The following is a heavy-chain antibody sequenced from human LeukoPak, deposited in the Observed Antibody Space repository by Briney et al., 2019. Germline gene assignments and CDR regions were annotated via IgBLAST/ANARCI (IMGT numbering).Heavy chain of an antibody. CDR3: ARDQYYDILAGYSWFDP. D-gene: IGHD3-9*01. CDR1: GGTFSSYA. V-gene: IGHV1-69*05. J-gene: IGHJ5*02. CDR2: IIPIFGTA. Sequence: ASVKVSCKASGGTFSSYAISWVRQAPGQGLEWMGGIIPIFGTANYAQKFQGRVTITTDESTSTAYMELSSLRSEDTAVYYCARDQYYDILAGYSWFDPWGQGTLVTVFS.